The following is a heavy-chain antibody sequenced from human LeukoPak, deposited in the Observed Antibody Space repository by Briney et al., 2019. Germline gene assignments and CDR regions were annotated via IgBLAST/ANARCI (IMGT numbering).Heavy chain of an antibody. CDR2: IIPILGIA. J-gene: IGHJ4*02. D-gene: IGHD6-6*01. Sequence: SVKVSCKASGYTFTSYGISWVRQAPGQGLEWMGRIIPILGIANYAQKFQGRVTITADKSTSTAYMELSSLRSEDTAVYYCASLIAARPPPWGQGTLVTVSS. V-gene: IGHV1-69*04. CDR1: GYTFTSYG. CDR3: ASLIAARPPP.